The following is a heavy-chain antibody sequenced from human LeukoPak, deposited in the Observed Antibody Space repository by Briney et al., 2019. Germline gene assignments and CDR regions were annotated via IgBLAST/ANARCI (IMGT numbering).Heavy chain of an antibody. CDR2: MYYSGP. D-gene: IGHD3-10*01. J-gene: IGHJ6*03. CDR3: ARVEEGYGSGRRENYYYYYMDV. V-gene: IGHV4-39*07. CDR1: GASISSSNYY. Sequence: SETLSLTCTVSGASISSSNYYWGWIRQPPGKGLEWLGNMYYSGPSYNPSLKSRATISVDTSKNQFSLKLSSVTAADTAVYYCARVEEGYGSGRRENYYYYYMDVWGKGTTVTISS.